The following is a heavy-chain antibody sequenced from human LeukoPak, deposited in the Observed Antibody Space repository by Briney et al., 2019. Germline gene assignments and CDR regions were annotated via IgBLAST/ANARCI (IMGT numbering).Heavy chain of an antibody. CDR3: ARSRKGYYDYVWGSYRYTINYYYYMDV. J-gene: IGHJ6*03. V-gene: IGHV1-8*03. CDR2: MNPNSGNT. D-gene: IGHD3-16*02. Sequence: ASVKVSCKASGYTFTSYDINWVRQATGQGLEWMGWMNPNSGNTGYAQKFQGRVTITRNTSISTAYMELSSLRSEDTAVYYCARSRKGYYDYVWGSYRYTINYYYYMDVWGKGTTVTVSS. CDR1: GYTFTSYD.